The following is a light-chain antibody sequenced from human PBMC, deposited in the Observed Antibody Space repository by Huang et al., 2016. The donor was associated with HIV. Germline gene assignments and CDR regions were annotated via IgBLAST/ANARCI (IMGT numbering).Light chain of an antibody. CDR3: QKYDSAPLT. CDR2: AAS. CDR1: QGIKNY. Sequence: DIQMTQSPSSLSASVGDRVTITCRASQGIKNYLAWYQQKPRTVPKLLIYAASTLQSGVPARCSGSGSETDFILTISGLQPEDVATYYCQKYDSAPLTFGGGTKVEIK. V-gene: IGKV1-27*01. J-gene: IGKJ4*01.